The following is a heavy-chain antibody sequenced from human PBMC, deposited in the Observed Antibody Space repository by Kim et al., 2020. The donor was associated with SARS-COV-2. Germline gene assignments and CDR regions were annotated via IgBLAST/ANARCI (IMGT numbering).Heavy chain of an antibody. CDR1: GFTFSSYG. D-gene: IGHD4-17*01. CDR3: AREASRLRWSHFDY. V-gene: IGHV3-33*05. Sequence: GGSLRLSCAASGFTFSSYGMHWVRQAPGKGLEWVAVISYDGSNKYYADSVKGRFTISRDNSKNTLYLQMNSLRAEDTAVYYCAREASRLRWSHFDYWGQGTLVTVSS. J-gene: IGHJ4*02. CDR2: ISYDGSNK.